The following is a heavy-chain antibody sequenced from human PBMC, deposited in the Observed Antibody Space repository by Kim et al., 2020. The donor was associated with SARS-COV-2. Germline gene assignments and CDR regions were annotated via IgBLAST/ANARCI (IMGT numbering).Heavy chain of an antibody. D-gene: IGHD6-13*01. CDR2: INHSGST. V-gene: IGHV4-34*01. CDR1: GGSFSGYY. CDR3: ARGAGPYSSNWYGPSYFDS. J-gene: IGHJ4*02. Sequence: SETLSLTCAVYGGSFSGYYWTWIRQPPGKGLEWVGEINHSGSTNYNPSLKSRVSISVDTSKNQFSLKLNTVTAADTALYYCARGAGPYSSNWYGPSYFDSWGQGTLVTVSS.